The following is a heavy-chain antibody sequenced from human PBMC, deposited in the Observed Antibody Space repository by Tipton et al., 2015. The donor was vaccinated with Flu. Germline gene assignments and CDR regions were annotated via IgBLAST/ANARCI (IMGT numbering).Heavy chain of an antibody. D-gene: IGHD1-7*01. CDR1: GGSISSYY. J-gene: IGHJ3*02. CDR3: ARDERELLGRAFDI. CDR2: IYTSGST. V-gene: IGHV4-4*07. Sequence: TLSLTCTVSGGSISSYYWSWIRQPAGKGLEWIGRIYTSGSTNYNPSLKSRVTMSVDTSKNQFSLNLSSVTAADTAVYYCARDERELLGRAFDIWGQGTMVTVSS.